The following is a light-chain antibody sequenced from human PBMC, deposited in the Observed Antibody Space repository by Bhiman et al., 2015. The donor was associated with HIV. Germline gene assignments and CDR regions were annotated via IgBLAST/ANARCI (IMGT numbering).Light chain of an antibody. CDR2: ETI. CDR1: GSDIGADFD. Sequence: SVLTQPPSVSGAPGQKITISCTGTGSDIGADFDVHWYQYLPGEVPRLLIYETINRPSGVPARFSGSKSGNTATLTISGTQAMDEADYYCQVWDSSTAWVFGTGTKVTVL. CDR3: QVWDSSTAWV. J-gene: IGLJ1*01. V-gene: IGLV1-40*01.